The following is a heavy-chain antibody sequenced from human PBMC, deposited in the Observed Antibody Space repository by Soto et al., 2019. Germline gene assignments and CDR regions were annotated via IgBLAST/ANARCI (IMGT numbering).Heavy chain of an antibody. V-gene: IGHV1-18*01. CDR1: GYTFTSYG. Sequence: ASVNVSCKASGYTFTSYGISWVRQAPGQGLEWMGWISAYNGNTNYAQKLQGRVTMTTDTSTSTAYMELRSLRSDDTAVYYCARDTNYDILTGYSPYYYYYYMDVWGKGTTVTVSS. D-gene: IGHD3-9*01. J-gene: IGHJ6*03. CDR3: ARDTNYDILTGYSPYYYYYYMDV. CDR2: ISAYNGNT.